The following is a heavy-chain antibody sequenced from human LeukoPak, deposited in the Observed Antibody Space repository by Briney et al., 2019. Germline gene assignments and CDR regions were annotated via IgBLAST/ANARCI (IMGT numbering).Heavy chain of an antibody. V-gene: IGHV3-74*01. Sequence: GGSLRLSCATSGFTFSSYWMHWVRQAPGKGLVWVSYINSDGISTSYADSLKGRFTISRDNAKNTLYLQMNSLRAEDTAVYYCAKGTGRSSSSLDYWGQGTLVTVSS. CDR1: GFTFSSYW. J-gene: IGHJ4*02. CDR2: INSDGIST. CDR3: AKGTGRSSSSLDY. D-gene: IGHD2-2*01.